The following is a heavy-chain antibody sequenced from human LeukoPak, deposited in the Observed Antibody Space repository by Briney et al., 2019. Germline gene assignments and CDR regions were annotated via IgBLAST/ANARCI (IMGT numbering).Heavy chain of an antibody. CDR1: GGSISSSSYY. Sequence: SETRCSTFAVSGGSISSSSYYWAWIRQPPGKGLEWIGTIYYSGSTYHNPSLKSRVTMSVDTSRNQFSLKLSSVDAADTAVYYCAKAGVRYFDSSGLYAFDFWGQGTTVTVSS. J-gene: IGHJ3*01. CDR3: AKAGVRYFDSSGLYAFDF. D-gene: IGHD3-22*01. CDR2: IYYSGST. V-gene: IGHV4-39*01.